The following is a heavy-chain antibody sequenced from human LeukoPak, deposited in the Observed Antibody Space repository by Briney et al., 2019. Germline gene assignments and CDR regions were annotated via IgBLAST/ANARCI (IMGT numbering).Heavy chain of an antibody. Sequence: GGSLRLSCAASGFTITTYAMGWVRQAPGKGLEWVSYISSSSSTIYYADSVKGRFTISRDNAKNSLYLQMNSLRAEDTAVYYCARDKSGVLRYFDWLLPTRPFDYWGQGTLVAVSS. J-gene: IGHJ4*02. CDR3: ARDKSGVLRYFDWLLPTRPFDY. CDR1: GFTITTYA. V-gene: IGHV3-48*01. CDR2: ISSSSSTI. D-gene: IGHD3-9*01.